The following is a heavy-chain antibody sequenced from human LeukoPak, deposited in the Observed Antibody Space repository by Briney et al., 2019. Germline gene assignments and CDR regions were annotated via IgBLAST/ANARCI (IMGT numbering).Heavy chain of an antibody. CDR3: AREEYYYGSGSYLNRYNWFDP. Sequence: GASVKVSCKASGYTFTSYGFSWVRQAPGQGLEWMGWISAYNGNINYAQQFQGRVTMTTDTSTSTAYMELRSLRSDDTAVYYCAREEYYYGSGSYLNRYNWFDPWGQGTLVTVSS. CDR1: GYTFTSYG. D-gene: IGHD3-10*01. J-gene: IGHJ5*02. CDR2: ISAYNGNI. V-gene: IGHV1-18*01.